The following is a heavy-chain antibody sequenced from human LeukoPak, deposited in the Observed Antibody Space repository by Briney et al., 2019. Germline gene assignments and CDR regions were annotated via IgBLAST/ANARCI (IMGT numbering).Heavy chain of an antibody. CDR2: MNTNSGST. CDR1: GYTFTSYD. V-gene: IGHV1-8*03. CDR3: ARGLTRDWFDP. Sequence: ASVTVSCKASGYTFTSYDFNWVWQPTAQGLEWVGWMNTNSGSTGYTQTFQGRVTITRNTSISKVSLELSSLRAEDTAVYYCARGLTRDWFDPWGQGTLVTVSS. J-gene: IGHJ5*02.